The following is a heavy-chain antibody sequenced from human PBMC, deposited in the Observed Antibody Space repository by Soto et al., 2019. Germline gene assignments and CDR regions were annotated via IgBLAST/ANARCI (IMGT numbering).Heavy chain of an antibody. J-gene: IGHJ4*02. V-gene: IGHV4-34*01. CDR3: ARGQEGVVATH. CDR1: GGSLSGYY. Sequence: QVQLQQWGAGLLKPSETLSLNCAVTGGSLSGYYWSWIRQPPGKGLEWIGEVKDGGHTNYSPSLRGRVTISSDTSNNQFSLMLNSVTAADTGVYYCARGQEGVVATHWDQGSLDTVSS. D-gene: IGHD5-12*01. CDR2: VKDGGHT.